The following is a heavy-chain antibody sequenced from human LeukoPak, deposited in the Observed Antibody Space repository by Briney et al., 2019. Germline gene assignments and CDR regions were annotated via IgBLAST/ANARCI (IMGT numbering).Heavy chain of an antibody. CDR2: ISYSGTT. CDR3: ASDDSTSSSY. V-gene: IGHV4-39*07. Sequence: SETLSLTRTVSGGSISTSSHYWGWIRQPPGKGLEWIGSISYSGTTYYNPSLKSRVTISVGTSKNQFSLKLSSVTAADTAVYYCASDDSTSSSYWGQGTLVTVSS. CDR1: GGSISTSSHY. D-gene: IGHD6-6*01. J-gene: IGHJ4*02.